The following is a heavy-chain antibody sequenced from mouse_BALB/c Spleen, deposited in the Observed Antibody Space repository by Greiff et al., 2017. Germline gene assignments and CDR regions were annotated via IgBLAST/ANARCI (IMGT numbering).Heavy chain of an antibody. Sequence: VQLQQSGPGLVAPSQSLSITCTVSGFSLTSYDISWIRQPPGKGLEWLGVIWTGGGTNYNSAFMSRLSISKDNSKSQVFLKMNSLQTDDTAIYYCVHGSSYGYFDVWGAGTTVTVSS. J-gene: IGHJ1*01. CDR1: GFSLTSYD. D-gene: IGHD1-1*01. CDR2: IWTGGGT. CDR3: VHGSSYGYFDV. V-gene: IGHV2-9-2*01.